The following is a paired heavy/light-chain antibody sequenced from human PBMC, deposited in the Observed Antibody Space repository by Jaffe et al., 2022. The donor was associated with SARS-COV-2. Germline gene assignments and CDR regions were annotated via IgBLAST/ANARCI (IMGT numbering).Light chain of an antibody. CDR1: QDISNS. CDR2: AAY. V-gene: IGKV1-16*02. CDR3: QQYYGYPIT. Sequence: DIQMTQSPSSLSASVGDRVTITCRASQDISNSLVWFQQKPGKAPKSLIYAAYNLQSGVPSKFSGSRSGTDFTLTISSLQPEDFATYYCQQYYGYPITFGGGTKVEIK. J-gene: IGKJ4*01.
Heavy chain of an antibody. J-gene: IGHJ4*02. D-gene: IGHD2-15*01. CDR2: SRNKANRYPT. CDR3: TGGYCGGGHCPRLFDG. V-gene: IGHV3-72*01. CDR1: GFTLSDHY. Sequence: EMQLVESGGGLVQPGGSLRLSCAASGFTLSDHYIDWVRQAPGKGLEWVARSRNKANRYPTEFAASVKDRFIISRDDSKNSLYLQMNSLTAEDTAVYYCTGGYCGGGHCPRLFDGWGQGILVTVSS.